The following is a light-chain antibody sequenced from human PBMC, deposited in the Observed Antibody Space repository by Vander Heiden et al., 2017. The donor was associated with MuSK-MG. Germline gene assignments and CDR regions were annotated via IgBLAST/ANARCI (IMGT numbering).Light chain of an antibody. CDR2: NDS. J-gene: IGLJ2*01. CDR1: DIGRKS. Sequence: SYVLTQAPSVSVAPGQTATLSCGGVDIGRKSVHWYQQRPGRAPVVVIYNDSDRPSGIPARFSGSNTGHTATLTITTVEAGDEADYYCQVWDSDTDKRVFGGGTTLTVL. CDR3: QVWDSDTDKRV. V-gene: IGLV3-21*01.